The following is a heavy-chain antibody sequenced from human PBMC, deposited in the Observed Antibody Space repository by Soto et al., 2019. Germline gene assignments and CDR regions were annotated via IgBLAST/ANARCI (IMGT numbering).Heavy chain of an antibody. D-gene: IGHD3-22*01. Sequence: EVQLVESGGGSVQPGGSLRLSCAASGFTFSNYWMHWVRQAPGKGPMWVSRIKSDGSGTYYADSVKGRLTISRDNAKNTLYLRRNSMRAEDTAVYYCVRGDGDYYEADGYLGRHWGQGTLVTVSS. J-gene: IGHJ4*02. CDR2: IKSDGSGT. V-gene: IGHV3-74*01. CDR1: GFTFSNYW. CDR3: VRGDGDYYEADGYLGRH.